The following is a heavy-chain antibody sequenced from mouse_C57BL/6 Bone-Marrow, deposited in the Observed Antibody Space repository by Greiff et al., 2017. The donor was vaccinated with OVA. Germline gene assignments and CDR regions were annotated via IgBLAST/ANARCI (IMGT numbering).Heavy chain of an antibody. CDR1: GYTFTSYW. Sequence: QVQLQQSGAELVKPGASVKLSCKASGYTFTSYWMQWVKQRPGQGLEWIGEIDPSDSYTNYNQKFKGKATLTVDTSSITAYMQLSSLTSEDSAVYYGASAVFAYWGQGTLVTVSA. CDR3: ASAVFAY. J-gene: IGHJ3*01. V-gene: IGHV1-50*01. CDR2: IDPSDSYT.